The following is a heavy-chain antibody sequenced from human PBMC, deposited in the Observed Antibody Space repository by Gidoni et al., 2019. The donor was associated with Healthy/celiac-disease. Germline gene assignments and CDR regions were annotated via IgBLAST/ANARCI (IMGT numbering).Heavy chain of an antibody. V-gene: IGHV3-23*01. J-gene: IGHJ5*02. CDR1: GFPFSSYA. CDR3: AKDHESTVTTGWFDP. CDR2: ISGSGGST. Sequence: EVQLLESGGGLVQPGGSLRLSCAASGFPFSSYAMSWVRQAPGKGLEWVSAISGSGGSTYYADSVKGRFTISRDNSKNTLYLQMTSLRAEDTAVYYCAKDHESTVTTGWFDPWGQGTLVTVSS. D-gene: IGHD4-17*01.